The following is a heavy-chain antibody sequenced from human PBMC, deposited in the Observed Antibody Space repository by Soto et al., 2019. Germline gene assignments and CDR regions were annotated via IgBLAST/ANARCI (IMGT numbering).Heavy chain of an antibody. CDR2: ISYDGSNK. J-gene: IGHJ6*02. CDR1: GFTFSSYG. CDR3: AKDPGYSSSWYSDYYGMDV. D-gene: IGHD6-13*01. Sequence: PGGSLRLSCAASGFTFSSYGMHWVRQAPGKGLEWVAVISYDGSNKYYADSVKGRFTISRDNSKNTLYLQMNSLRAEDTAVYYCAKDPGYSSSWYSDYYGMDVWGQGTTVTVSS. V-gene: IGHV3-30*18.